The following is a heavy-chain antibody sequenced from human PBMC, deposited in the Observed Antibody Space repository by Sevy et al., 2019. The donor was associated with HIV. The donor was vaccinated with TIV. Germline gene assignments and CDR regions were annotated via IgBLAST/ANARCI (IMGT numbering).Heavy chain of an antibody. J-gene: IGHJ4*02. V-gene: IGHV3-23*01. CDR2: ISGSGGST. D-gene: IGHD2-2*02. Sequence: GGSLRLSCAASGFTFSSYAMSWVRHAPGKGLEWVSAISGSGGSTYYADSVKGRFTISRDNSKNTLYLQMNSLRAEDTAVYYCAKVPFVVVPAAIPIDYWGQGTLVTVSS. CDR1: GFTFSSYA. CDR3: AKVPFVVVPAAIPIDY.